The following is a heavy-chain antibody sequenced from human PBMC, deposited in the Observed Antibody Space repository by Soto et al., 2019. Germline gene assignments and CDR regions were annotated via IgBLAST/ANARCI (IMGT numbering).Heavy chain of an antibody. CDR2: IDYSGST. CDR1: GGSISSYY. D-gene: IGHD6-6*01. J-gene: IGHJ1*01. V-gene: IGHV4-59*08. CDR3: AGDSSSSRFFH. Sequence: SETLSLTCTVSGGSISSYYWTWIRQPPGQGLEWIGYIDYSGSTNYNPSLKSRVTISIDTSKKQFSLKLNSVTAADTAVYYCAGDSSSSRFFHWGQGTLVTVSS.